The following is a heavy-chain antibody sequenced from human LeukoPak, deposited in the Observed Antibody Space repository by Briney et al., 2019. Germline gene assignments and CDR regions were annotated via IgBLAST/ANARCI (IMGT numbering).Heavy chain of an antibody. CDR2: INPSSGGT. D-gene: IGHD3-10*01. Sequence: ASVKVSCKASGYTFTGYYMHWVRQAPGQGLEWMGRINPSSGGTNYAQKFQGRVTMTRDTSISTAYMELSRLRSDDTAVYYCARGGYGSRPNQYYFDYWGQGTLVTVSS. V-gene: IGHV1-2*06. CDR3: ARGGYGSRPNQYYFDY. J-gene: IGHJ4*02. CDR1: GYTFTGYY.